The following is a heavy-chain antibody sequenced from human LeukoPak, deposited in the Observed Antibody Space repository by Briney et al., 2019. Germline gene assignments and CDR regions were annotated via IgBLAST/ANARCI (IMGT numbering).Heavy chain of an antibody. V-gene: IGHV1-58*02. CDR3: AAQRGASLHDFWSTRLFDP. D-gene: IGHD3-3*01. CDR2: IVLGSGNT. CDR1: GFTFHTSA. Sequence: GASVKVSCKASGFTFHTSAMQWVRQARGQRLEWIGWIVLGSGNTVYSHKFHDRVIITRDMSTSTVYMELHSLGSEDTAVYYCAAQRGASLHDFWSTRLFDPWGQGTLVTVSS. J-gene: IGHJ5*02.